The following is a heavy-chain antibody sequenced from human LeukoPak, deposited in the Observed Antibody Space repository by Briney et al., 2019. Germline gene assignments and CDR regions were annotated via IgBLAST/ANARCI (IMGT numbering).Heavy chain of an antibody. Sequence: GGSLRLSCAASAFTFSSYSMNWVRQAPGKGLEWVSSISSSSSYIYYADSVKGRFTISRDNAKNSLYLQMNSLRAEDMAVYYCARGYSYGHGDYWGQGTLVTVSS. CDR1: AFTFSSYS. D-gene: IGHD5-18*01. J-gene: IGHJ4*02. V-gene: IGHV3-21*01. CDR3: ARGYSYGHGDY. CDR2: ISSSSSYI.